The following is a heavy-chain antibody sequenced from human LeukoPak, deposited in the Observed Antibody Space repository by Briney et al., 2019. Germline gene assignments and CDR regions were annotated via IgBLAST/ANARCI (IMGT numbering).Heavy chain of an antibody. D-gene: IGHD1-26*01. CDR3: AKDISGSGGFDY. CDR1: GFTFSSYE. CDR2: ISSSGSTI. J-gene: IGHJ4*02. V-gene: IGHV3-48*03. Sequence: GGSLRLSCAASGFTFSSYEMNWVRQAPGKGLEWVSYISSSGSTIYYADSVKGRFTISRDNAKNSLYLQMNSLRAEDMALYYCAKDISGSGGFDYWGQGTLVTVSS.